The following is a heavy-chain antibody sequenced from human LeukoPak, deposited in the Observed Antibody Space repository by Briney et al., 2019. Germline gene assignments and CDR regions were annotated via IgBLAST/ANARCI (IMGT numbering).Heavy chain of an antibody. Sequence: SETLSLTCTVSGGSISSGSYYWGWIRQPPGKGLEWIGSIYYSGSTYYKPSLKSRVTISLDTSKNQFSLKLSSVTAADTAVYYCARAYSPPQWSPFDYWGQVTLVTVSS. CDR2: IYYSGST. CDR1: GGSISSGSYY. CDR3: ARAYSPPQWSPFDY. D-gene: IGHD6-13*01. J-gene: IGHJ4*02. V-gene: IGHV4-39*07.